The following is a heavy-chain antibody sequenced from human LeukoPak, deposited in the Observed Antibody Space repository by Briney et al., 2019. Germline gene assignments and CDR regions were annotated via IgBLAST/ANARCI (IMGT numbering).Heavy chain of an antibody. CDR3: ARHSSTTALFHAFDI. CDR1: GFTVSSKY. V-gene: IGHV3-53*01. CDR2: IYTGGST. Sequence: PGGSLRLSCAASGFTVSSKYMSWVRQPPGKGLEWVSVIYTGGSTHSADSVKGRFTISRDNSRNTLYLQMNSLRLEDTAVYYCARHSSTTALFHAFDIWGQGTMVTVSS. J-gene: IGHJ3*02. D-gene: IGHD2/OR15-2a*01.